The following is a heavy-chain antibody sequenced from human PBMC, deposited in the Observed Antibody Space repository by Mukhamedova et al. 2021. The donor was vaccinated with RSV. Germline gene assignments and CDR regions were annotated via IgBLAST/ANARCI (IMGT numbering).Heavy chain of an antibody. Sequence: GEKSYSTSLKSRLTISKDTSKSQVVLTMTNMDPVDTATYYCARLGYCSSTICRNWFDPWGQGTLVTVSS. J-gene: IGHJ5*02. V-gene: IGHV2-26*01. CDR2: GEK. D-gene: IGHD2-2*01. CDR3: ARLGYCSSTICRNWFDP.